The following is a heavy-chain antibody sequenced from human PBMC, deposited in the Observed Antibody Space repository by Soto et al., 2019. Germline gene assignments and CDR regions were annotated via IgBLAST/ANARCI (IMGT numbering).Heavy chain of an antibody. CDR1: GFTFSHYT. CDR3: ARDRGGEWPSYYYHYGRDV. V-gene: IGHV3-21*06. J-gene: IGHJ6*02. CDR2: ISSSGSYI. D-gene: IGHD3-10*01. Sequence: GGSLRLSCAASGFTFSHYTMNWVRQAPGKGLEWVSSISSSGSYIFYAVAVEGRFTISRDNAGNSLYLQMTSLRVDDTAVYYCARDRGGEWPSYYYHYGRDVWGRGSTVTVSS.